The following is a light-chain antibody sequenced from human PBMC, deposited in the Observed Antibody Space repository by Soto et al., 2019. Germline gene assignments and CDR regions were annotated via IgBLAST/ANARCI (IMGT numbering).Light chain of an antibody. J-gene: IGLJ2*01. V-gene: IGLV2-8*01. Sequence: QSALTQPPSASGSPGQSVTISCTGTSSDVGGYNFVSWYQQHPGKAPKLMIHEVSKRPSGVPDRFSGSKSDNTASLTVSGLQAEDEADYYCSSYAGTNNMVFGGGTKLTVL. CDR1: SSDVGGYNF. CDR3: SSYAGTNNMV. CDR2: EVS.